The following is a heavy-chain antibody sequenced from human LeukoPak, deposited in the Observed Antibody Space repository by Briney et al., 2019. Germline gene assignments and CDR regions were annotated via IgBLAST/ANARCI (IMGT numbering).Heavy chain of an antibody. CDR2: IFQSVST. D-gene: IGHD6-19*01. CDR3: ARNNSNGFDF. J-gene: IGHJ4*02. CDR1: GYSISGGYY. V-gene: IGHV4-38-2*02. Sequence: SETLSLTCTVSGYSISGGYYWGWIRQPPGKGLEWIGTIFQSVSTYYNPSLKSRVTTSVDTSKNQFSLKLSSVTAADTAAYYCARNNSNGFDFWSQGTLVTVSS.